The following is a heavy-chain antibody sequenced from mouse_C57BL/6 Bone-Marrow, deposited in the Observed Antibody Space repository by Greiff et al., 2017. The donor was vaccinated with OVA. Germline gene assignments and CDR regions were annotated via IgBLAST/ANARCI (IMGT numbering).Heavy chain of an antibody. Sequence: EVQLVESGGGLVQPGGSLSLSCAASGFTFTDYYMSWVRQPPGKALEWLGFIRNKANGYTTEYSASLKGRFTISRDNSQSILYLQMTALRAEDSATDDCARSGGYDYAMDYGGQGTSVTGSS. CDR2: IRNKANGYTT. V-gene: IGHV7-3*01. J-gene: IGHJ4*01. CDR1: GFTFTDYY. D-gene: IGHD2-2*01. CDR3: ARSGGYDYAMDY.